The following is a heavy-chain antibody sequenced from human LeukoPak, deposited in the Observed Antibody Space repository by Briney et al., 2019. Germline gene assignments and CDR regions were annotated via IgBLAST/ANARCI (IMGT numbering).Heavy chain of an antibody. Sequence: PGRSLRLSCAASGFTFSSYAMHWVRQAPGKGLEWVALISYDGSNKYYADSVKGRFTLSRDNSKNTLYLQMNSLRADDTAVYYCARDQLAGDYDPAYFDYWGQGTLVTVSS. D-gene: IGHD4-17*01. V-gene: IGHV3-30-3*01. J-gene: IGHJ4*02. CDR3: ARDQLAGDYDPAYFDY. CDR2: ISYDGSNK. CDR1: GFTFSSYA.